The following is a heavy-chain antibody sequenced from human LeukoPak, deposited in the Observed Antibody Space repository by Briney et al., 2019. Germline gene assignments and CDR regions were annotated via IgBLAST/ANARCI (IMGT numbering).Heavy chain of an antibody. D-gene: IGHD1-1*01. CDR3: AKDNGVAGTYYYGMDV. V-gene: IGHV3-9*01. J-gene: IGHJ6*02. CDR2: ISWNSGSI. Sequence: GGSLRLSCAASEFTFDDYAMHWVRQAPGKGLEWVSGISWNSGSIGYADSVKGRFTISRDSAKNSLYLQMNSLRAEDTALYYCAKDNGVAGTYYYGMDVWGQGTTVTVSS. CDR1: EFTFDDYA.